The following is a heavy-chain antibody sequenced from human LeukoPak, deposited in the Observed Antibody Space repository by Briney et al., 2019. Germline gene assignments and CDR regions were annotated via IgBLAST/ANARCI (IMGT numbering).Heavy chain of an antibody. V-gene: IGHV3-7*01. CDR1: GFTFSSYW. CDR2: IKQDGSGK. D-gene: IGHD1-26*01. CDR3: AGGSYRNLHYYYMDV. J-gene: IGHJ6*03. Sequence: PGGSLRLSCAASGFTFSSYWMSWVRQAPGKGLEWVANIKQDGSGKYYVDSVKGRFTISRDNAKNSLYLQMDSLRAEDTAVYYCAGGSYRNLHYYYMDVWGKGTTVTVSS.